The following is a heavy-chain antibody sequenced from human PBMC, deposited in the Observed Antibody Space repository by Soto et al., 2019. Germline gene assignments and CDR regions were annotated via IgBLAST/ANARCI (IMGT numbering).Heavy chain of an antibody. CDR3: ARDRVMITFGGGFDD. CDR1: GGTFSSYG. D-gene: IGHD3-16*01. V-gene: IGHV1-69*13. Sequence: GASVKVSCKASGGTFSSYGISWVRQAPGQGLEWMGGIIPIFGTANYAQEFQGRVTITADESTSTAYMELSSLRSEDTAVYYCARDRVMITFGGGFDDGGQGTQVTVSS. J-gene: IGHJ4*02. CDR2: IIPIFGTA.